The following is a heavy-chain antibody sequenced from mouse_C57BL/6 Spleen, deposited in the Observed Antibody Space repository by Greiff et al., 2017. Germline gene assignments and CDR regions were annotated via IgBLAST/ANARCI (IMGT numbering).Heavy chain of an antibody. CDR2: IDPNSGGT. V-gene: IGHV1-72*01. CDR1: GYTFTSYW. D-gene: IGHD2-3*01. Sequence: QVQLKQPGAELVKPGASVKLSCKASGYTFTSYWMHWVKQRPGRGLEWIGRIDPNSGGTKYNEKFKSKATLTVDKPASTAYMQLSSLTSEDSAVYYCALDGPWDYAMDYWGQGTSVTVSS. CDR3: ALDGPWDYAMDY. J-gene: IGHJ4*01.